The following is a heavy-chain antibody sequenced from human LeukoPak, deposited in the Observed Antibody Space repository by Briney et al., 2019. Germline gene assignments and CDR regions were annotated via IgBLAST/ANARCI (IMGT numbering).Heavy chain of an antibody. J-gene: IGHJ4*02. CDR3: AKIPWYSSGWSIDY. CDR1: RFTFSSYA. Sequence: GGSLRLSCAASRFTFSSYAMSWVRQAPGKGLEWVSGVSGNGAGTYYADSVKGRFTISRDNSKNMLYLQMNSLRAEDTAVYCCAKIPWYSSGWSIDYWGQGTLVTVSS. V-gene: IGHV3-23*01. D-gene: IGHD6-13*01. CDR2: VSGNGAGT.